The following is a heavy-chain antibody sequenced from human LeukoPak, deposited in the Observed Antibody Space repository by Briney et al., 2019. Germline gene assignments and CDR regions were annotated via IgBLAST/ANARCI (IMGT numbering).Heavy chain of an antibody. CDR2: MNPNSGNT. D-gene: IGHD1-26*01. CDR3: ARARSDGGATYYYFDY. CDR1: GYTFTSYD. Sequence: ASVKVSCKASGYTFTSYDINWVRQATGQGLEWMGRMNPNSGNTGYAQKFQGRVTMTRNTSISTAYMELSSLRSEDTAVYYCARARSDGGATYYYFDYWGQGTLVTVSS. V-gene: IGHV1-8*01. J-gene: IGHJ4*02.